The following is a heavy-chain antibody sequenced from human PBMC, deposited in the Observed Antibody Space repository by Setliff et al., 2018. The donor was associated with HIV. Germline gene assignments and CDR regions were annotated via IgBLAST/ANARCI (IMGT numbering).Heavy chain of an antibody. CDR3: ARSPSYRSSWEYYFDY. V-gene: IGHV4-4*09. Sequence: PSETLSLTCTVSGGSISGHHWNWLRQTPGKGLEWIGYIYTSRGTNYNHSLRTRVIISVDTSNQFSLKLSSVTAADAAVYYCARSPSYRSSWEYYFDYWGQGILVTVSS. D-gene: IGHD6-13*01. CDR1: GGSISGHH. CDR2: IYTSRGT. J-gene: IGHJ4*02.